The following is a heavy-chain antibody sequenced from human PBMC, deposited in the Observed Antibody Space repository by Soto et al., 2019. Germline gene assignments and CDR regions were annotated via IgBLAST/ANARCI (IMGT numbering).Heavy chain of an antibody. D-gene: IGHD6-19*01. Sequence: SETLALTCTVSGASVSSYFWSWVRQPPGKGLEWIGYIYNSGRTNYNPSLKSRVTISLDTSDNDFSLRLTSLTAADTAVYYCARVHSGWSSRQGFDVRGQGPTVTVSS. CDR3: ARVHSGWSSRQGFDV. CDR2: IYNSGRT. J-gene: IGHJ6*02. CDR1: GASVSSYF. V-gene: IGHV4-59*02.